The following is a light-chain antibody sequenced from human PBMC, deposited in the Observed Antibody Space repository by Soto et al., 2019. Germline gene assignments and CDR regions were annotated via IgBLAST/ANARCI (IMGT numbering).Light chain of an antibody. CDR2: TAS. Sequence: DIQMTQSPSSLSASVGARVTITCRASQSITKYLNWYQHKPGKAPKFLIHTASNLQSGVPSRFSGSGSGTDFTLTISNLQPQDSATYYCQQIYNTPVTFGQGTKLEIK. V-gene: IGKV1-39*01. CDR1: QSITKY. CDR3: QQIYNTPVT. J-gene: IGKJ2*01.